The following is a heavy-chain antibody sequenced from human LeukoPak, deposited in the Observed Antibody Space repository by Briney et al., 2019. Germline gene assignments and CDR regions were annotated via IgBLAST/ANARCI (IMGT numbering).Heavy chain of an antibody. J-gene: IGHJ4*02. CDR2: IPSSGVST. Sequence: GGSLRLSCAASGFTFSNYAMNWVRQAPGKGLEWVSVIPSSGVSTSYADSVRGRFTISRDNSRNTLYLQMNSLRAEDTAVYYCAKDSAAAHWGQGTLVTVSS. V-gene: IGHV3-23*01. D-gene: IGHD2-15*01. CDR3: AKDSAAAH. CDR1: GFTFSNYA.